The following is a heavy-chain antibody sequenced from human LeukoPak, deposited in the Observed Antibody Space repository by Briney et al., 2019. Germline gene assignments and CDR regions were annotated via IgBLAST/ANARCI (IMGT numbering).Heavy chain of an antibody. D-gene: IGHD2-15*01. J-gene: IGHJ4*02. CDR1: GFPFSSYA. CDR2: ISGSGDST. V-gene: IGHV3-23*01. Sequence: PGESLRLSCAASGFPFSSYAMNWVRQAPGQGLEWVSTISGSGDSTYNADSVKGRFTISRDNSKNTLHLQMNSLRVEDTAIYYCARGSSYYCSGGSCYSAYWGQGTLVTVSS. CDR3: ARGSSYYCSGGSCYSAY.